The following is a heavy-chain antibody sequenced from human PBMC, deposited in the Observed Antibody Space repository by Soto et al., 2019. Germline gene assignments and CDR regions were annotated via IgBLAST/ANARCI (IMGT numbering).Heavy chain of an antibody. J-gene: IGHJ6*02. CDR2: INSDGSST. V-gene: IGHV3-74*01. Sequence: GGSLRLSCAASGFTFSSYWMHWVRQAPGKGLVWVSRINSDGSSTSYADSVKGRFTISRDSAKNTLYLQMNSLGAEDTAVYYCARAKNYYYGMDVWGQGTTVTVSS. CDR3: ARAKNYYYGMDV. CDR1: GFTFSSYW.